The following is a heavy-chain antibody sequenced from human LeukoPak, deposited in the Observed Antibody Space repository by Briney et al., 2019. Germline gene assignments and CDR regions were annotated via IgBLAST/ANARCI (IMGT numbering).Heavy chain of an antibody. D-gene: IGHD5-18*01. CDR3: ASDVIPRPDTAMVGDYYYYMDV. CDR2: ISAYNGNT. CDR1: GYTFTSYG. J-gene: IGHJ6*03. Sequence: ASVKVSCKASGYTFTSYGISWVRQAPGQGLEWMGWISAYNGNTNYAQKLQGRVTMTTDTSTSTAYMELRSLRSDDTAVYYCASDVIPRPDTAMVGDYYYYMDVWGKGTTVTVSS. V-gene: IGHV1-18*01.